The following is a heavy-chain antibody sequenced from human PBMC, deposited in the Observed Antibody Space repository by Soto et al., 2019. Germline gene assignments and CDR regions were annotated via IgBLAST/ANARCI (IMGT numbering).Heavy chain of an antibody. V-gene: IGHV3-23*01. J-gene: IGHJ4*02. CDR2: LYGSGGGI. CDR3: AKDAVSLDGVWLAHD. D-gene: IGHD5-12*01. CDR1: VFTFISYA. Sequence: HPGWSLRLACASSVFTFISYAMIWIRQVPGKGLEWVSGLYGSGGGIHYADSVKGRFTISRDNSAYSVYLQMNDLRVEDSAVYYCAKDAVSLDGVWLAHDWGQGTVVTVS.